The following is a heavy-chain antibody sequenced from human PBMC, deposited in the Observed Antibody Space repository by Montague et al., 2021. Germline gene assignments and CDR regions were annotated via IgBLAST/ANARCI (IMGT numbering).Heavy chain of an antibody. D-gene: IGHD3-10*01. CDR1: GGSISSGGYY. CDR2: IFYSGNT. Sequence: TRSLTCTVSGGSISSGGYYWSWIRQLPGKGLEWIGYIFYSGNTYYNPSLKSRVTISVDTSKNQFSLKLSSVTAADTAVYYCARAEDYYGSGSYLGFDXWGQGTLVTVSS. V-gene: IGHV4-31*03. CDR3: ARAEDYYGSGSYLGFDX. J-gene: IGHJ4*02.